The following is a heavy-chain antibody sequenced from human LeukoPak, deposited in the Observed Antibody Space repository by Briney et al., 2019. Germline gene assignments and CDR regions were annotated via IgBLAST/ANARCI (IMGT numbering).Heavy chain of an antibody. V-gene: IGHV3-7*03. CDR3: ARDKGDYDTSGSLFVF. D-gene: IGHD3-22*01. J-gene: IGHJ4*02. Sequence: GGSLRLSCAASGFTFSRYWMSWVRQAPRKGLEWVANIKQDGSETYYVDSVKGRFTISRDNAKNSLYLQMNSLRAEDTAVCYCARDKGDYDTSGSLFVFGGQGTLVTVSS. CDR1: GFTFSRYW. CDR2: IKQDGSET.